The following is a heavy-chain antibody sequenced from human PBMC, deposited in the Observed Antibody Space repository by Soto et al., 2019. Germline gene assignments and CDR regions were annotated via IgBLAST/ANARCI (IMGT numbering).Heavy chain of an antibody. CDR1: GYTFTGYY. CDR3: AAICQRYYDSSGPYLDGMDV. CDR2: INPNSGGT. D-gene: IGHD3-22*01. Sequence: ASVKVSFKASGYTFTGYYMHWVRQAPGQGLEWMGWINPNSGGTNYAQKFQGWVTMTRDTSISTAYMELSSLRSEDTAVYYCAAICQRYYDSSGPYLDGMDVWGQGTTVTVSS. J-gene: IGHJ6*02. V-gene: IGHV1-2*04.